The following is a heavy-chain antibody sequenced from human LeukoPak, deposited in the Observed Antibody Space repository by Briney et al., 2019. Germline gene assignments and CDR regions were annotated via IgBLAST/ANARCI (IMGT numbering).Heavy chain of an antibody. V-gene: IGHV3-21*01. CDR2: ISSSSSYI. CDR1: GFTFSSYS. CDR3: AKGIVFASYNWFDP. J-gene: IGHJ5*02. D-gene: IGHD3-22*01. Sequence: PGGSLRLSCAASGFTFSSYSMNWVRQAPGKGLEWVSFISSSSSYIYYADSVKGRFTISRDNAKNSLYLQMNSLRAEDTAVYYCAKGIVFASYNWFDPWGQGTLVTVSS.